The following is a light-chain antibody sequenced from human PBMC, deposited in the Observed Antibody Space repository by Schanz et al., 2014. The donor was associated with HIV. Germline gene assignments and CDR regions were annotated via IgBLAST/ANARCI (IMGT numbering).Light chain of an antibody. Sequence: VLTQSPGTLSLSPGERATLSCRASQSVSTTYLAWYQHKPGQAPRLLISGASSRATGIPDRFSGGGSGTDFTLTISRLEPEDFAVYYCQHYGTSLRTFGQGTKVEIK. CDR1: QSVSTTY. V-gene: IGKV3-20*01. J-gene: IGKJ1*01. CDR3: QHYGTSLRT. CDR2: GAS.